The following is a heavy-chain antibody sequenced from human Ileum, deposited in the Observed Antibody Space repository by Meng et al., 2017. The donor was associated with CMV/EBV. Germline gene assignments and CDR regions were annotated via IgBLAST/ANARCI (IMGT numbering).Heavy chain of an antibody. CDR2: ISGSGGST. D-gene: IGHD4-11*01. Sequence: GESLKISCAASGFTFSSYGMGLVRQAPGKGLEWVSAISGSGGSTYYADSVKGRYTISRDNYKNTLYLQMNSLRAEDTAVYYCAKETVYWGQGTLVTVSS. CDR3: AKETVY. J-gene: IGHJ4*03. V-gene: IGHV3-23*01. CDR1: GFTFSSYG.